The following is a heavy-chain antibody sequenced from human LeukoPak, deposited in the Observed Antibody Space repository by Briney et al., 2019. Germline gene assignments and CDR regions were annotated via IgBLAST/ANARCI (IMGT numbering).Heavy chain of an antibody. J-gene: IGHJ5*02. V-gene: IGHV3-30*04. CDR1: GFTFSSYA. Sequence: PGRSLRLSCAASGFTFSSYAMHWVRQAPGKGLEWVAVISYDGSNKYYADSVKGRFTISRDNSKNTLYLQMNSLRAEDTAVYYCARDLGDSSGYYNWFDPWGQGTLVTVSS. CDR2: ISYDGSNK. D-gene: IGHD3-22*01. CDR3: ARDLGDSSGYYNWFDP.